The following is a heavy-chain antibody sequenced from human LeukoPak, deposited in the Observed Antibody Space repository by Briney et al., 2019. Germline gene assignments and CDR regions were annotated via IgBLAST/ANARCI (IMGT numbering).Heavy chain of an antibody. CDR2: MYHSGST. CDR3: AREGYYDFWSGPPSWFDP. D-gene: IGHD3-3*01. V-gene: IGHV4-38-2*02. Sequence: PSETLSLTCTVSGYSISSGYYWGWIRQPPGKGLEWIGTMYHSGSTYYNPSLKSRVTLSVDTSKNQFSLKLSSVTAADTAVYYCAREGYYDFWSGPPSWFDPWGQGTLVTVSS. CDR1: GYSISSGYY. J-gene: IGHJ5*02.